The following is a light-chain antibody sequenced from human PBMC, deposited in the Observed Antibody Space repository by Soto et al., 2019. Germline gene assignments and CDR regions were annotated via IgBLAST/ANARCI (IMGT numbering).Light chain of an antibody. CDR2: AAS. CDR3: QKLHNFPLT. CDR1: QGISSY. J-gene: IGKJ5*01. Sequence: AIRMTQSPSSFSASTGDRVTITCRASQGISSYLAWYQQKPGEAPRLLIYAASTLQSGVPSRFSGSGYGTEFTLTISSLQPDDFASYYCQKLHNFPLTFGQGTRREIK. V-gene: IGKV1-8*01.